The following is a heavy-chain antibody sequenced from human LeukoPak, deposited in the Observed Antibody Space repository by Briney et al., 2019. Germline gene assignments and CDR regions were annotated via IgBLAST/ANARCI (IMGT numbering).Heavy chain of an antibody. CDR2: ISSSSSYI. V-gene: IGHV3-21*01. CDR3: AKGVRYQYSSGWFYYYYGMDV. J-gene: IGHJ6*02. D-gene: IGHD6-19*01. CDR1: GFTFSSYS. Sequence: PGGSLRLSCAASGFTFSSYSMNWVRQAPGKGLEWVSSISSSSSYIYYADSVKGRFTISRDNSKNTLYLQMNSLRAEDTAVYYCAKGVRYQYSSGWFYYYYGMDVWGQGTTVTVSS.